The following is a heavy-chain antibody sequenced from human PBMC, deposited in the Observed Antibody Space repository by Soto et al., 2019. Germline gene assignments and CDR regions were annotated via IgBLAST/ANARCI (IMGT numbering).Heavy chain of an antibody. CDR1: GGSISSGGYY. Sequence: PSETLSLTCTVSGGSISSGGYYWSWIRQHPGKGLEWIGYIYYSGSTYYNPSLKSRVTISVDTSKNQFSLKLSSVTAADTAVYYCARGRKGYSYGEIGYYFDYWGQGTLVTVSS. V-gene: IGHV4-31*03. CDR2: IYYSGST. J-gene: IGHJ4*02. CDR3: ARGRKGYSYGEIGYYFDY. D-gene: IGHD5-18*01.